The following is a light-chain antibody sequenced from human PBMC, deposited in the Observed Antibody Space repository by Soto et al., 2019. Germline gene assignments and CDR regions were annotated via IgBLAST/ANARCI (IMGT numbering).Light chain of an antibody. V-gene: IGLV2-14*01. CDR1: SSDVGGYNY. CDR2: EVS. J-gene: IGLJ1*01. Sequence: QSALTQPASVSGSPGQSITISCTGTSSDVGGYNYVSWYQHHPGKAPKLMIHEVSNRPSGVSNRFSGSKSGNTASLTISGLQAEDEADYYCSSYTSINTYVFGTGTKVTVL. CDR3: SSYTSINTYV.